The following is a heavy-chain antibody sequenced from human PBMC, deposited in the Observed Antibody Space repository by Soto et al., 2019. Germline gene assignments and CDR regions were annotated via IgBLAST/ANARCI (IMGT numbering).Heavy chain of an antibody. J-gene: IGHJ4*02. CDR1: GFTFSNYA. D-gene: IGHD2-15*01. CDR3: EKADCSRGSCYRGFDY. V-gene: IGHV3-23*01. Sequence: GGSLRLSCGGSGFTFSNYAMTWVRQAPGKGLEWVSSISGSGATTYYADSVQGRFTISRDNSKNTLSLQMYSLRAEETAVYYCEKADCSRGSCYRGFDYWGQGTLVTVSS. CDR2: ISGSGATT.